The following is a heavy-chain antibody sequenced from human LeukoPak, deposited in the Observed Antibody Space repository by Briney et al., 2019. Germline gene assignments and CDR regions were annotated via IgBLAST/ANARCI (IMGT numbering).Heavy chain of an antibody. D-gene: IGHD4-17*01. V-gene: IGHV3-23*01. CDR1: GFTFSSYA. CDR3: AKVSGEYVGGFLDY. CDR2: ISGSGGST. Sequence: GGSLRLSCGASGFTFSSYAMSWVRQAPGKGLEWVSGISGSGGSTYYPDSVKGRFTISRDNSKNTLYLQMNSLRAGDTAVYYCAKVSGEYVGGFLDYWGQGTLVTASS. J-gene: IGHJ4*02.